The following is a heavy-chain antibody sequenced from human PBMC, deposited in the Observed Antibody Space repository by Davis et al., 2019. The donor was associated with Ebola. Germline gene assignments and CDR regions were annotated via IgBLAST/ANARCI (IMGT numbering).Heavy chain of an antibody. V-gene: IGHV3-21*01. Sequence: PGGSLRLSCAASGFTFSSYGMHWVRQAPGKGLEWVSSISSSSSYIYYADSVKGRFTISRDNAKNSLYLQMNSLRAEDTAVYYCARVPWDSSSGFDYWGQGTLVTVSS. J-gene: IGHJ4*02. D-gene: IGHD6-6*01. CDR2: ISSSSSYI. CDR3: ARVPWDSSSGFDY. CDR1: GFTFSSYG.